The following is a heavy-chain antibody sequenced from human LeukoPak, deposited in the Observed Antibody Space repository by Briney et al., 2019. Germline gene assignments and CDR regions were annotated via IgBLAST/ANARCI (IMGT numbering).Heavy chain of an antibody. CDR3: ARGFPRRFLEWLADRDYYYYYGMDV. CDR1: GGSFSGYY. Sequence: SETLSLTCAVYGGSFSGYYWSWIRQPPGHGLEWIGEIKHSGSTNYNTSLKSRVTISVDTSKNQFSLKLSSVTAADTAVYYCARGFPRRFLEWLADRDYYYYYGMDVWGQGTTVTVSS. J-gene: IGHJ6*02. CDR2: IKHSGST. D-gene: IGHD3-3*01. V-gene: IGHV4-34*01.